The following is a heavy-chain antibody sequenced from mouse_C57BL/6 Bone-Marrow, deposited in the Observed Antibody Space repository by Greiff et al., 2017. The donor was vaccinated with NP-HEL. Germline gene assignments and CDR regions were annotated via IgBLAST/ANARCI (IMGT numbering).Heavy chain of an antibody. CDR1: GYTFTSYT. Sequence: VQLQQSGAELARPGASVKMSCKASGYTFTSYTMHWVKQRPGQGLEWIGYINPSSGYTKYNQKFKDKATLTADKSSSTAYMQLSSLTSEDSAVYYCARAGTGTNYFDYWGQGTTLTVSS. CDR2: INPSSGYT. D-gene: IGHD4-1*01. J-gene: IGHJ2*01. CDR3: ARAGTGTNYFDY. V-gene: IGHV1-4*01.